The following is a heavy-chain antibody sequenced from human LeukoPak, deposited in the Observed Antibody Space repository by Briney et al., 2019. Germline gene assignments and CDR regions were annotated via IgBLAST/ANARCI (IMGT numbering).Heavy chain of an antibody. CDR1: GGSISSGGYY. V-gene: IGHV4-31*03. CDR2: IYYSGST. CDR3: ARLGRPIVGYCSSTSCYGWHFDY. D-gene: IGHD2-2*01. Sequence: SQTLSLTCTVSGGSISSGGYYWSWIRQHPGKGLEWIGYIYYSGSTYYNPSLKSRVTISVDTSKNQFSLKLSSVTAADTAVYYCARLGRPIVGYCSSTSCYGWHFDYWGQGTLVTVSS. J-gene: IGHJ4*02.